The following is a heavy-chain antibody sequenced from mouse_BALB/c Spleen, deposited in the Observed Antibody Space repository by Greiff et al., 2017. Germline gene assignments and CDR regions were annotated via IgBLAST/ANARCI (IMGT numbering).Heavy chain of an antibody. CDR2: ISSGGSYT. CDR3: ARHDNSFDY. Sequence: DVKLVESGGDLVKPGGSLKLSCAASGFTFSSYGMSWVRQTPDKRLEWVATISSGGSYTYYPDSVKGRFTISRDNAKNTLYLQMSSLKSEDTAMYYCARHDNSFDYWGQGTTLTVSS. J-gene: IGHJ2*01. CDR1: GFTFSSYG. V-gene: IGHV5-6*02.